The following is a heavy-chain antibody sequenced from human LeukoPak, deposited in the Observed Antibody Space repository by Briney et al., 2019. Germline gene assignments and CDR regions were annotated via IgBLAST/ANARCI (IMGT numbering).Heavy chain of an antibody. CDR1: GGSFSGYY. J-gene: IGHJ4*02. CDR3: ARMYSISSALDY. D-gene: IGHD6-6*01. V-gene: IGHV4-34*01. Sequence: SETLSLTCAVYGGSFSGYYWSWIRQPPGKGLEWIGEINHSGSTNYNPSLKSRVTISVDTSKNQFSRKLSSVTAADTAVYYCARMYSISSALDYWGQGTLVTVSS. CDR2: INHSGST.